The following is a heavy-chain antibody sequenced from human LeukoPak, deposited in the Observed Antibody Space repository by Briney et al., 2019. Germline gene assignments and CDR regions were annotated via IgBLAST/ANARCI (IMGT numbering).Heavy chain of an antibody. CDR2: ISSSGSNI. CDR1: GFTFSIYE. D-gene: IGHD3-10*01. J-gene: IGHJ5*02. CDR3: ARQAIEYYYGSGSFIWFGP. V-gene: IGHV3-48*03. Sequence: GGSLSLSCAASGFTFSIYEMNWVRHATGKALEGVSYISSSGSNIYYADSVKVRFTISRENAKTPLYLQMTSLRDEDTAVYHCARQAIEYYYGSGSFIWFGPWGEGTLVTVSS.